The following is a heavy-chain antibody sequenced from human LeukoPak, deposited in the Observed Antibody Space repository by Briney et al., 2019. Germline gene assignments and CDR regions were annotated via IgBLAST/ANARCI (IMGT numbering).Heavy chain of an antibody. Sequence: GESLKISCKGSGYSFTSYWIGWVRQMPGKGLEWMGIIYPGDSDTRYSPSFQGQVTISADKSISTAYLQWSSLKASDTAMYYCARHWGKGDYYYGSGGRVFVWFDPWGQGTLVTVSS. CDR3: ARHWGKGDYYYGSGGRVFVWFDP. V-gene: IGHV5-51*01. D-gene: IGHD3-10*01. J-gene: IGHJ5*02. CDR1: GYSFTSYW. CDR2: IYPGDSDT.